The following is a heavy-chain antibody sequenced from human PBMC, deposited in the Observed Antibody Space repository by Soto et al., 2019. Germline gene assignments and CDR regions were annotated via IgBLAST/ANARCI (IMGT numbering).Heavy chain of an antibody. J-gene: IGHJ6*02. CDR3: AILAAYGSVSYQSYYYYYGRDV. CDR2: IIPIFGTA. Sequence: QVQLVQSGAEVKKPGSSVKVSCKASGGTFSSYAISWVRQAPGQGLEWMGGIIPIFGTANYAQKFQGRVTITADEPTSTAYMELSSLRSEDTAVYYCAILAAYGSVSYQSYYYYYGRDVWGQGTTVTVSS. CDR1: GGTFSSYA. V-gene: IGHV1-69*01. D-gene: IGHD3-10*01.